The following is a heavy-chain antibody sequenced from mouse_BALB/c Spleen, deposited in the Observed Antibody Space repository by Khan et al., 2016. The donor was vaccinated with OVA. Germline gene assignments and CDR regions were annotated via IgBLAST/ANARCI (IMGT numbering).Heavy chain of an antibody. CDR3: TRSGDANPFAY. D-gene: IGHD3-2*02. Sequence: QVQLKQSGAELVKPGASVKLSCKASGYTFSSYYMYWVKQRPGQGLEWIGGINPSNGGTNFNEKFKTKATLTVDKSSTTAYMHLSSLTSEDSAVYYCTRSGDANPFAYWGQGTLVTVSA. CDR2: INPSNGGT. CDR1: GYTFSSYY. J-gene: IGHJ3*01. V-gene: IGHV1S81*02.